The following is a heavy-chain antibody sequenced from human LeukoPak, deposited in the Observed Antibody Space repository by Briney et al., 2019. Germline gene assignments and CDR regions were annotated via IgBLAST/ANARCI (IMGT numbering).Heavy chain of an antibody. D-gene: IGHD3-16*02. V-gene: IGHV4-34*01. Sequence: SETLSLTCAVYGGSFSGYYWSWIRQPPGKGLEWIGEINHNGSTNYNPSLKSRVTISVDTSKNQFSLKLSSVTAADTAVYYCARGRSYQTYYYYYMDVWGKGTTVTVSS. J-gene: IGHJ6*03. CDR1: GGSFSGYY. CDR2: INHNGST. CDR3: ARGRSYQTYYYYYMDV.